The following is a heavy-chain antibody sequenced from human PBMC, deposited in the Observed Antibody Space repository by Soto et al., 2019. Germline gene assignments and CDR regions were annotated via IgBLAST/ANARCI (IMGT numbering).Heavy chain of an antibody. V-gene: IGHV4-34*01. J-gene: IGHJ5*02. CDR2: INHSGST. D-gene: IGHD6-19*01. CDR3: ARGESIAVAVPGINWFDP. CDR1: GGSFSGYY. Sequence: TLSLTCAVYGGSFSGYYWSWIRQPPGKGLEWIGEINHSGSTNYNPSLKSRVTISVDTSKNQFSLKLSSVTAADTAVYYCARGESIAVAVPGINWFDPWGQGTLVTVSS.